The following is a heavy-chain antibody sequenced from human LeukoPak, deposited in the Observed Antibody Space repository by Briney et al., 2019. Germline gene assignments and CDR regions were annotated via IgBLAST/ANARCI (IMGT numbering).Heavy chain of an antibody. D-gene: IGHD1-26*01. Sequence: PGGSLRLSCAASGFTFSTFAMNWVRQAPGKGLEWVSAISGSGGSTYYADSVKGRFTISRDNSKNTLYLQMNSLRAEDTAVYYCAKEIVGATGSHAFDIWGQGTMVTVSS. J-gene: IGHJ3*02. CDR3: AKEIVGATGSHAFDI. V-gene: IGHV3-23*01. CDR1: GFTFSTFA. CDR2: ISGSGGST.